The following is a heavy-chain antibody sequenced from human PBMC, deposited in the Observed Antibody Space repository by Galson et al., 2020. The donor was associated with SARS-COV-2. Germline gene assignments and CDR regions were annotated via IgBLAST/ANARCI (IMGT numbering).Heavy chain of an antibody. V-gene: IGHV4-39*01. J-gene: IGHJ5*02. CDR1: GGSISSSSYY. Sequence: ETSETLSLTCTVSGGSISSSSYYWGWIRQPPGKGLEWIGSIYYSGSTYYNPSLKSRVTISVDTSKNQFSLKLSSVTAADTAVYYCAGTRGYSYVGVWFDPWGQGTLVTVSS. D-gene: IGHD5-18*01. CDR3: AGTRGYSYVGVWFDP. CDR2: IYYSGST.